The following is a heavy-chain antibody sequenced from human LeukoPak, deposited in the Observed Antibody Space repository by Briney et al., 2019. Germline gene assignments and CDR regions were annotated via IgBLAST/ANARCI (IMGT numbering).Heavy chain of an antibody. D-gene: IGHD5-18*01. CDR2: ISSSSSTI. CDR3: ARARGYSYGLEAFDI. J-gene: IGHJ3*02. CDR1: GFTFSSYS. Sequence: GGSLRLSCAASGFTFSSYSMNWVRQAPGKGLEWVSYISSSSSTIYYADSVKGRFTISRDNAKNSLYLQMNSLRDEGTAVYYCARARGYSYGLEAFDIWGQGTMVTVSS. V-gene: IGHV3-48*02.